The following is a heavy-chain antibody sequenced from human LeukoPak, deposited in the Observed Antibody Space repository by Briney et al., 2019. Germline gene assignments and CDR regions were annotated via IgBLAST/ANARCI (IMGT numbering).Heavy chain of an antibody. J-gene: IGHJ4*02. D-gene: IGHD6-19*01. CDR2: IYYSGST. CDR3: ARGIAVGFDY. Sequence: PSETLSLTRTVSGGSISSYYWSWIRQPPGKGLEWIGYIYYSGSTNYNPSLKSRVTISVDTSKNQFSLKLSSVTAADTAVYYCARGIAVGFDYWGQGTLVTVSS. CDR1: GGSISSYY. V-gene: IGHV4-59*01.